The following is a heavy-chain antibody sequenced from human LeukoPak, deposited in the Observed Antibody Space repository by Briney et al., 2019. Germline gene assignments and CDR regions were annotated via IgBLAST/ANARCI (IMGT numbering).Heavy chain of an antibody. CDR3: AKGPKLGDGFHCDY. Sequence: GGSLGLSCAASGFTLNNYGLSWVRQAPGKGLEWVSGISGSGGNTYYADSVKGRFTISRDISKNTLFLQMDSLRLEDTAVYYCAKGPKLGDGFHCDYWGQGALVTVSS. CDR1: GFTLNNYG. D-gene: IGHD5-24*01. CDR2: ISGSGGNT. J-gene: IGHJ4*02. V-gene: IGHV3-23*01.